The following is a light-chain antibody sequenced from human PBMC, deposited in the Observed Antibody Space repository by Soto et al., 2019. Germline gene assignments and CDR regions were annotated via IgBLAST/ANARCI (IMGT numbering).Light chain of an antibody. V-gene: IGLV1-47*01. J-gene: IGLJ2*01. CDR1: SSNIGRNY. CDR2: RNN. CDR3: ASRDDSLNVL. Sequence: QSVLTQPPSASGTPGQRVTISCSGSSSNIGRNYVYWYQQLPGTAPKLLIYRNNQRPSGVPDRFSGSNSGTSASLAISGLRSEDEADYYCASRDDSLNVLFGGGTKLTVL.